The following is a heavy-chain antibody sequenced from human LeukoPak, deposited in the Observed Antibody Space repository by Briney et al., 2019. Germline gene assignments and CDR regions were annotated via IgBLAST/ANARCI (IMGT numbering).Heavy chain of an antibody. CDR1: GGSFSGYY. J-gene: IGHJ4*02. CDR3: ARGALAVAVDY. Sequence: SETLSLTCAAYGGSFSGYYWSWIRQPLGKGLEWIGDINHSGSTNYNPSLKSRVTISVDTSKNQFSLKLSAVTAADTAVYYWARGALAVAVDYWGQGTLVTVSS. V-gene: IGHV4-34*01. D-gene: IGHD6-19*01. CDR2: INHSGST.